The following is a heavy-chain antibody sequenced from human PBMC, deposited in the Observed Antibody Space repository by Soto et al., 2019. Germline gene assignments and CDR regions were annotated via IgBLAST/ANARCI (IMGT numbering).Heavy chain of an antibody. V-gene: IGHV1-69*06. D-gene: IGHD6-19*01. J-gene: IGHJ4*02. CDR1: GGTFTTYD. CDR2: IIPLFDAT. Sequence: QVQLVQSGAEVMKPGSSVKVSCKASGGTFTTYDISWVRQAPGQGLEWMVGIIPLFDATKYAQKFKGSVTNPADKSTGTAYMELSSLRSEDTAMYYCARDRSSSWYNGTFYFDSCGQGTLVTVSS. CDR3: ARDRSSSWYNGTFYFDS.